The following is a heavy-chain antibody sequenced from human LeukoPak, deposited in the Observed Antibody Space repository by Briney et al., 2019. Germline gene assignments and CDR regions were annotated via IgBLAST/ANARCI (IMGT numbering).Heavy chain of an antibody. D-gene: IGHD1-26*01. CDR2: IYYSGST. Sequence: SETLSLTCTVSGGSISSYYWSWIRQPPGKGLEWIWYIYYSGSTNYNPSLKSRVTISVDTSKNQFSLKLTSVTAADTAVFYCARQEVGATAFYFDSWGQGTLVTVSS. J-gene: IGHJ4*02. CDR1: GGSISSYY. CDR3: ARQEVGATAFYFDS. V-gene: IGHV4-59*08.